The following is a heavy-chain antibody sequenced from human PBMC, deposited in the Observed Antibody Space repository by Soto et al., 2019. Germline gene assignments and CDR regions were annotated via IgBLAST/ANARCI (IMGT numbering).Heavy chain of an antibody. V-gene: IGHV3-23*01. CDR2: ISGSVGST. CDR1: GFTFSSYA. CDR3: AKDLARGGMGPMVYAMDV. D-gene: IGHD2-8*01. Sequence: GGSLRLSCAASGFTFSSYAMSWVRQAPGKGLEWVSAISGSVGSTYYADSVKGRFTISRDNSKNTLYLQVNSLRAEDTAVHYCAKDLARGGMGPMVYAMDVWGQGTSVTVSS. J-gene: IGHJ6*02.